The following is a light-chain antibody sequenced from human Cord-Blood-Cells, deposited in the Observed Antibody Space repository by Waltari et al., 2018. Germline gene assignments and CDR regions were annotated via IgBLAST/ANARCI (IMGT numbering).Light chain of an antibody. CDR3: AAWDDSLSGWV. CDR2: RNN. CDR1: SSNTGSNY. V-gene: IGLV1-47*01. J-gene: IGLJ3*02. Sequence: QSVLTQPPSASGTPGQRVTISCSGSSSNTGSNYVYWYQQLPGTAPKLLIYRNNQRPSGVPDRFSGSKSGTSASLAISGLRSEDEADYYCAAWDDSLSGWVFSGGTKLTVL.